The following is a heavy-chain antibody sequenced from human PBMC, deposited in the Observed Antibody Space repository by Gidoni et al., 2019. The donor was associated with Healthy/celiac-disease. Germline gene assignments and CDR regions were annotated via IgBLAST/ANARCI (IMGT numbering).Heavy chain of an antibody. Sequence: QVQLQESGPGRVKPSQARSLTCTGAGGCMSSGGDYWSWIRPHPGKGLGWIGYLYYIAPTSYTPSPQSRVTLSVATSQTPFSLKLSSVTAADTAVYYCARVSSSTTTVVAIFDSWGQGPLVPVSS. J-gene: IGHJ4*02. V-gene: IGHV4-31*03. CDR1: GGCMSSGGDY. D-gene: IGHD4-17*01. CDR3: ARVSSSTTTVVAIFDS. CDR2: LYYIAPT.